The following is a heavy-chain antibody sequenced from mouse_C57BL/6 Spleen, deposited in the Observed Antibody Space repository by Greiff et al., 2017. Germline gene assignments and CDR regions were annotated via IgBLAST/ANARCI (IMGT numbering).Heavy chain of an antibody. Sequence: QVQLQQPGAELVMPGASVKLSCKASGYTFTSYWMHWVKQRPGQGLEWIGEIDPSDSYTNYNQKFKGKSTLTVDKSSSTAYMQLSSLTSEDSAVYDCARRDRFLDYWGQGTTLTVSS. CDR3: ARRDRFLDY. CDR1: GYTFTSYW. D-gene: IGHD3-2*01. J-gene: IGHJ2*01. V-gene: IGHV1-69*01. CDR2: IDPSDSYT.